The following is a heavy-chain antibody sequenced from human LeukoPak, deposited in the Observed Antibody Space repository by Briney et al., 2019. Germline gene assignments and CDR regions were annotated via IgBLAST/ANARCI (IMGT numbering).Heavy chain of an antibody. Sequence: PGGSLRLSCAASGFTFSSYDMNWVRQAPGKGLEWVSAISDSGSNTYYADSVRGRFTISRDNAKNTLYLQMNSLRAEDTAVYYCAKKVGRAAAGFDYWGQGTLVTVSS. V-gene: IGHV3-23*01. CDR3: AKKVGRAAAGFDY. CDR2: ISDSGSNT. J-gene: IGHJ4*02. D-gene: IGHD6-13*01. CDR1: GFTFSSYD.